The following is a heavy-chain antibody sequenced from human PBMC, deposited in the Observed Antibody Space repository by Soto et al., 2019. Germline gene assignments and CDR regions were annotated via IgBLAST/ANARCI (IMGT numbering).Heavy chain of an antibody. V-gene: IGHV4-4*02. CDR3: ARKDRYGGFDP. CDR1: AASISSSNW. J-gene: IGHJ5*02. Sequence: QVHLQESGPGLVKPSGTLSLTCTVSAASISSSNWWSWVRQPPGKGLEWIGEIYHSGSTNYNPSLERRVTISVDKSKNQFSVNLTSVTAADTAMYYCARKDRYGGFDPWGQGTLVTVSS. D-gene: IGHD4-17*01. CDR2: IYHSGST.